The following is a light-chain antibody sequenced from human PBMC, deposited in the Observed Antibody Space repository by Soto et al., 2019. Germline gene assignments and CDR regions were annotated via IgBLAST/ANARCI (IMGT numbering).Light chain of an antibody. CDR1: SSNIRSNT. V-gene: IGLV1-44*01. CDR3: AAWDNSLNGYV. CDR2: GSD. Sequence: QPVLTQPPSASGTPGQRVTISCSGSSSNIRSNTVNWYKQLPGTAPKLLIYGSDRRPSGVPDRFSGSKSGTSASLAISGLQSEDEADYYCAAWDNSLNGYVFGTGTKLTVL. J-gene: IGLJ1*01.